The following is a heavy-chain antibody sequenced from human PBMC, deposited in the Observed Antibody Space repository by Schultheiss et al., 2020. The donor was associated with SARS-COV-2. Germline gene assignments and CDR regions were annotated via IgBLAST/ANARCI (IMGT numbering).Heavy chain of an antibody. CDR1: GGSVSSGSYY. D-gene: IGHD3-10*01. J-gene: IGHJ4*02. V-gene: IGHV4-39*07. CDR3: ARDMDYFDY. Sequence: SETLSLTCTVSGGSVSSGSYYWSWIRQPPGKGLEWIANIYHTGNTYYIPSLKSRVTISVDTSKNQFSLKLSSVTAADTAVYYCARDMDYFDYWGQGTLVTVSS. CDR2: IYHTGNT.